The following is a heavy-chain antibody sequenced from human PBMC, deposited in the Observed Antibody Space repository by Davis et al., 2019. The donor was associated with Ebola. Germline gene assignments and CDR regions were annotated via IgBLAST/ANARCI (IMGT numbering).Heavy chain of an antibody. J-gene: IGHJ3*02. V-gene: IGHV1-69*04. CDR2: IIPILGIA. Sequence: AASVKVSCKASGGTFSSYAISWVRQAPGQGLEWMGRIIPILGIANYAQKFQGRVTITADKSTSTAYMELSSLRSEDTAVYYCARPSGSYWGAFDIWGQGTMVTVSS. CDR3: ARPSGSYWGAFDI. D-gene: IGHD1-26*01. CDR1: GGTFSSYA.